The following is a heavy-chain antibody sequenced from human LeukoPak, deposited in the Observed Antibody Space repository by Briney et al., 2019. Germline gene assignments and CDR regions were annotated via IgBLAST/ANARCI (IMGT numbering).Heavy chain of an antibody. CDR1: GFTFSSCW. CDR3: ARAHYYDILTGWSLGEYYYYYGMDV. CDR2: IKQDGSEK. D-gene: IGHD3-9*01. J-gene: IGHJ6*02. V-gene: IGHV3-7*01. Sequence: GGSLRLSCAASGFTFSSCWMSWVRQAPGKGLEWVANIKQDGSEKYYVDSVKGRFTISRDNAKNSLYLQMNSLRAEDTAVYYCARAHYYDILTGWSLGEYYYYYGMDVWGQGTTVTVSS.